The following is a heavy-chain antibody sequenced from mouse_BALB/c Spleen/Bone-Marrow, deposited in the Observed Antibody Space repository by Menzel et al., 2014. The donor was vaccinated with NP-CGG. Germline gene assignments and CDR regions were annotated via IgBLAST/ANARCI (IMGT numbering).Heavy chain of an antibody. CDR2: ISSGGSYT. CDR3: ASTITTVVAEDAMDY. J-gene: IGHJ4*01. CDR1: GFTFSSYG. V-gene: IGHV5-6*01. Sequence: EVKLVESGGDLVKPGGSLKLSCAASGFTFSSYGMSWVRQTPDKRLEWVATISSGGSYTYYPDSVKGRFTISRDNAKNTLCLQMSSLKSEDTAMYYCASTITTVVAEDAMDYWGQGTSVTVSS. D-gene: IGHD1-1*01.